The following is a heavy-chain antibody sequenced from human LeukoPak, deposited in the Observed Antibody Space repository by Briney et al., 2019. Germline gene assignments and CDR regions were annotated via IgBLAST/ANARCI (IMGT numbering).Heavy chain of an antibody. CDR3: AREGDGYNYWPMYYFDY. Sequence: SETLSLTCAVYGGSFSGYYWSWIRQPPGKGLEWIGEINHSGSTNYNPSFKSRVTISVDTSKNQFSLKLSSVTAADTAVYYCAREGDGYNYWPMYYFDYWGQGTLVTVSS. D-gene: IGHD5-24*01. V-gene: IGHV4-34*01. CDR1: GGSFSGYY. CDR2: INHSGST. J-gene: IGHJ4*02.